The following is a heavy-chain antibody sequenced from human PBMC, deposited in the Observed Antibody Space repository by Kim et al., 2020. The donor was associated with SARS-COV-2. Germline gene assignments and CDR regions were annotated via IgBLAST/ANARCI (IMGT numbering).Heavy chain of an antibody. CDR2: ISYDGSNK. J-gene: IGHJ5*02. V-gene: IGHV3-30*04. Sequence: GGSLRLSCAASGFTFSSYAMHWVRQAPGKGLEWVAVISYDGSNKYYADSVKGRFTISRDNSKNTLYLQMNSLRAEDTAVYYCARKPLRAPAAIGWFDPWGQGTLVTVSS. CDR1: GFTFSSYA. CDR3: ARKPLRAPAAIGWFDP. D-gene: IGHD2-2*02.